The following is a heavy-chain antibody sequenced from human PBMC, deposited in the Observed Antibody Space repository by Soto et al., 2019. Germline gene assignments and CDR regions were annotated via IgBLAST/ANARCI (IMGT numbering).Heavy chain of an antibody. CDR2: ISSSGFT. D-gene: IGHD6-13*01. CDR3: VRDCYSSSCFDL. V-gene: IGHV4-59*01. CDR1: GGSITPYY. Sequence: QVQLQESGPGLVKPSETLSLTCTVSGGSITPYYWSWIRQPQGKRLEWIGYISSSGFTNYNPSLNSRVTISVDTSKNQFSLKLSSVTAADTAVYYCVRDCYSSSCFDLWGQGTLVTVSS. J-gene: IGHJ4*02.